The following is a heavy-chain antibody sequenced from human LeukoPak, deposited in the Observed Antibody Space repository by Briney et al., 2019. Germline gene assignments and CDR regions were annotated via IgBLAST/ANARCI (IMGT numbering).Heavy chain of an antibody. CDR2: INPSGGST. CDR1: GYTFTSYY. Sequence: GASVKVSCKASGYTFTSYYMHWVRQAPGQGLEWMGIINPSGGSTSYAQKFQGRVTMTRDMSTSTVYMELSSLRSEDTAVYYCARDGNVGATTLQYYYYYMDVWGKGTTVTVSS. V-gene: IGHV1-46*01. J-gene: IGHJ6*03. D-gene: IGHD1-26*01. CDR3: ARDGNVGATTLQYYYYYMDV.